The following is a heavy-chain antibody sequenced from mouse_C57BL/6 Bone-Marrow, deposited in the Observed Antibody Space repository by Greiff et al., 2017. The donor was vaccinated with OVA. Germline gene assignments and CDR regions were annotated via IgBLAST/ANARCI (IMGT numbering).Heavy chain of an antibody. D-gene: IGHD3-2*02. CDR3: ARDAPGGGYFDY. V-gene: IGHV7-1*01. CDR1: GFTFSDFY. J-gene: IGHJ2*01. Sequence: EVKLMESGGGLVQSGRSLRLSCATSGFTFSDFYMEWVRQAPGKGLEWIAASRNKANDYTTEYSASVKGRFIVSRDTSQSILYLQMNALRAEDTAIYYCARDAPGGGYFDYWGQGTTLTVSS. CDR2: SRNKANDYTT.